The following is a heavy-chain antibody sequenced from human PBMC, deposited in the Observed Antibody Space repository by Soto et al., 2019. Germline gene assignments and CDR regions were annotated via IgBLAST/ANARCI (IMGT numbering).Heavy chain of an antibody. CDR2: MHHSGST. D-gene: IGHD3-22*01. CDR1: GAYMRNDYYY. Sequence: SETLSLTCAVSGAYMRNDYYYWSWVRQKPGKDLEWIGHMHHSGSTHYNPPLKSRVTVSVDTSKNQFFLKLSSVTAADTAVYYCARGPIRSSGYPIDPWGQGTLVTVSS. CDR3: ARGPIRSSGYPIDP. V-gene: IGHV4-31*11. J-gene: IGHJ5*02.